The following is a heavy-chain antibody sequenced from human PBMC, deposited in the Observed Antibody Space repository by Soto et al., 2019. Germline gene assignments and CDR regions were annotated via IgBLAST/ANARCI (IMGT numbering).Heavy chain of an antibody. V-gene: IGHV1-8*01. CDR1: GYTFIDYD. J-gene: IGHJ4*02. Sequence: QVQLVQSGAEVKKPGAPVKVSCRSSGYTFIDYDINWVRQAPGQGLEWMGWMNPNTGNTRYAQHFQGRLTMTRDTSISTAFMELRNLRSEDTTFYYCARGELATLTDFWGQGTLVTVSS. D-gene: IGHD5-12*01. CDR2: MNPNTGNT. CDR3: ARGELATLTDF.